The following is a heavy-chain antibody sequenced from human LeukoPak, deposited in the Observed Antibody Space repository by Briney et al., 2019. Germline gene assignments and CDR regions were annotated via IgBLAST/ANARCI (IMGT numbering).Heavy chain of an antibody. CDR1: GFTFSTYC. CDR3: ARNPAKGFPAVY. V-gene: IGHV3-7*01. CDR2: ISQDGSDI. J-gene: IGHJ4*02. D-gene: IGHD2-2*01. Sequence: GGSLRLSCTASGFTFSTYCMIWFRQSPGKGLEGLGDISQDGSDIYYVDCVKGRFTISRDNAKYSLSLQMNGLRADDSAVYYCARNPAKGFPAVYWGQGTLVTVSS.